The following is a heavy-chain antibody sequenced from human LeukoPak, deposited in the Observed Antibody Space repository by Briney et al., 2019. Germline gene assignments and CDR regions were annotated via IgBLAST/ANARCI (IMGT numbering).Heavy chain of an antibody. CDR2: INNDGSSR. D-gene: IGHD3-10*01. Sequence: GGSLRLSCAASGFTFSSYWMHWVRQAPGKGLVWVSRINNDGSSRSYVDSVKGRFTISRDNAKNSLYLQMNSLRAEDTAVYYCARDYYGSGSYLFDYWGQGTLVTVSS. V-gene: IGHV3-74*01. CDR1: GFTFSSYW. CDR3: ARDYYGSGSYLFDY. J-gene: IGHJ4*02.